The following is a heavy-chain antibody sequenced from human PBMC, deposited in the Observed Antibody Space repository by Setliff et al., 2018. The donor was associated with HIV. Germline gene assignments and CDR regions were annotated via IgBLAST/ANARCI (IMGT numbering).Heavy chain of an antibody. CDR2: IYTSGST. J-gene: IGHJ3*02. Sequence: SETLSLTCTVSGGSISSYYWSWIRQPAGKGLEWIGRIYTSGSTNYNPSLKSRVTMSVDTSKNQFSLRLNSVTAADTAVYYCAKGELRDGFTISSAFDIWGQGAMVTVSS. D-gene: IGHD3-3*02. CDR3: AKGELRDGFTISSAFDI. CDR1: GGSISSYY. V-gene: IGHV4-4*07.